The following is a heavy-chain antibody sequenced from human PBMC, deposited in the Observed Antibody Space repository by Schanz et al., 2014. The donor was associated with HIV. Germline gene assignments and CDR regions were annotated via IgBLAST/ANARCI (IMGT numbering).Heavy chain of an antibody. CDR2: ISYDGRNK. CDR3: AREREESIAYYYYGMDV. V-gene: IGHV3-30*03. J-gene: IGHJ6*02. Sequence: VQLLESGGGLVQPGGSLRLSCAASGFTFSSYAMSWVRQAPGKGLEWVSVISYDGRNKLYADSVKGRFTISRDNSKNTMYLKMNSLRAEDTAVYYCAREREESIAYYYYGMDVWGQGTAVTVSS. D-gene: IGHD1-26*01. CDR1: GFTFSSYA.